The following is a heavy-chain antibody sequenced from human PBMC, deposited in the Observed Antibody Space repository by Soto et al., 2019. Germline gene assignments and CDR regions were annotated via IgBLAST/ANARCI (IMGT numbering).Heavy chain of an antibody. Sequence: ASVKLSCKASGYTFTGYYMHWVRQAPGQGLEWMGWINPNSGGTNYAQKFQGWVTMTRDTSISTAYMELSRLRSDDTAVYYCARALGKVTIFGVVIDYYGMDVWGQGTTVTVSS. J-gene: IGHJ6*02. CDR2: INPNSGGT. CDR3: ARALGKVTIFGVVIDYYGMDV. V-gene: IGHV1-2*04. D-gene: IGHD3-3*01. CDR1: GYTFTGYY.